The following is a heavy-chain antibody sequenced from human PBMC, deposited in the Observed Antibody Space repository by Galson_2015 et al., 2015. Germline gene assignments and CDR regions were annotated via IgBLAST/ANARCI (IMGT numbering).Heavy chain of an antibody. Sequence: QSGAEVKKPGESLQISCKGYGYTFTSYWIGWVRQMPGEGLEWMGIIWPGDSDTRYSPSFQGQVTISADKSISTAYLQWSSLKASDTAMYYCATRNLLAATPSFFDYWGQGTLVTVSS. J-gene: IGHJ4*02. D-gene: IGHD6-13*01. CDR2: IWPGDSDT. V-gene: IGHV5-51*03. CDR1: GYTFTSYW. CDR3: ATRNLLAATPSFFDY.